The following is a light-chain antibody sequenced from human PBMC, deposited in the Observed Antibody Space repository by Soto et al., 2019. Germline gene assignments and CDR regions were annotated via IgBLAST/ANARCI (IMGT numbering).Light chain of an antibody. Sequence: DIQMTQSPSSLSASVGDRVTITCRASQSVSNYLHWYQQKPGKAPNLLIYDASSLQSGVPSRFSGSGSGTDFTLTISSLQHEDSATYYCQQSYYNPTFGQGTKVEIK. CDR2: DAS. V-gene: IGKV1-39*01. CDR3: QQSYYNPT. CDR1: QSVSNY. J-gene: IGKJ1*01.